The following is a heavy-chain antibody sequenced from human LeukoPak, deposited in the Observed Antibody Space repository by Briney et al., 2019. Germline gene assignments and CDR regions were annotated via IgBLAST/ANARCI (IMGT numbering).Heavy chain of an antibody. CDR3: ARDGEHVLAHDY. CDR1: GFTVTTNY. J-gene: IGHJ4*02. CDR2: IHRDGST. V-gene: IGHV3-66*01. D-gene: IGHD2-15*01. Sequence: GGSLRLSFAVSGFTVTTNYMSWVRQAPGKGLEWVSIIHRDGSTYYADSVKGRFTTSRDNSKNTLYIQMNSLRAEDTGVYYCARDGEHVLAHDYWGQGTLVTVSS.